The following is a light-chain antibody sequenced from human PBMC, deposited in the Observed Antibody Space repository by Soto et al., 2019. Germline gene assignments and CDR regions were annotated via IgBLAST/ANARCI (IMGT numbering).Light chain of an antibody. V-gene: IGKV3-15*01. Sequence: ETVMTQSPATLSVSPGERATLSCRASQSISSNLAWYQQKPGQAPRLLIYAASTRATGIPARFSGSGSGTEFTLTISSLQSEDFAVYYCQQYNNWYTFGQGTKLEIK. CDR1: QSISSN. CDR3: QQYNNWYT. J-gene: IGKJ2*01. CDR2: AAS.